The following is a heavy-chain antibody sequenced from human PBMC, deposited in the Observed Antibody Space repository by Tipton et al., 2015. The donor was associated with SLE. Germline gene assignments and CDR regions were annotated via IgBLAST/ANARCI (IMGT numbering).Heavy chain of an antibody. J-gene: IGHJ4*02. V-gene: IGHV4-39*07. CDR3: ASSSGDRIYYFDY. D-gene: IGHD1-26*01. CDR2: IYYSGST. Sequence: LRLSCTVSGGSISSSSYYWGWIRQPPGKGLEWIGSIYYSGSTYYNPSLKSRVTISVDTSKNQFSLKPSSVTAADTAVYYCASSSGDRIYYFDYWGQGTLVTVSS. CDR1: GGSISSSSYY.